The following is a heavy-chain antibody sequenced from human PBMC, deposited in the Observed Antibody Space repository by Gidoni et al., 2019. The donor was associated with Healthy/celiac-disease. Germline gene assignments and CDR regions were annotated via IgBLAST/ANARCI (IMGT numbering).Heavy chain of an antibody. J-gene: IGHJ6*03. D-gene: IGHD6-6*01. CDR2: ISYDGSNK. Sequence: QVQLVESGGGVVQPGRSLRLSCAASGFTFSSYAMHWVRQAPGKGLEWVAVISYDGSNKYYADSVKGRFTISRDNSKNTLYLQMNSLRAEDTAVYYCASSSARWYYYYYYMDVWGKGTTVTVSS. V-gene: IGHV3-30-3*01. CDR1: GFTFSSYA. CDR3: ASSSARWYYYYYYMDV.